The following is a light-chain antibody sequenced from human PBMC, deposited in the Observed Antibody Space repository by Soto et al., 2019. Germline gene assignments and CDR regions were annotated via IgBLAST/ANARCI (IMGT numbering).Light chain of an antibody. CDR3: SSYTTSNTLL. Sequence: QSALTQPASVSGSPGQSITISCTGTSGEIGGYNYVSWYQQHPGKAPKLMIYDVSDRPSGVSNRFSGSKSGNTASLTISGLRAEDEADYYCSSYTTSNTLLFGGGTQLTVL. J-gene: IGLJ2*01. CDR2: DVS. V-gene: IGLV2-14*01. CDR1: SGEIGGYNY.